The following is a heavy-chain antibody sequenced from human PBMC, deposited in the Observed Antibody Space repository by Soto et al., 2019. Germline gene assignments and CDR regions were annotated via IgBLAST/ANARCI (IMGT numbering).Heavy chain of an antibody. CDR2: INAGNGNT. J-gene: IGHJ4*02. Sequence: ASVKVSCKASGYTFTSYAIHWVRQDPGQRLEWMGWINAGNGNTKYSQKFQGRVTITRDTSASTAYMELSSLKSEDTAVYYCARDKDWAFDYWGQGTLVTVSS. V-gene: IGHV1-3*01. CDR1: GYTFTSYA. CDR3: ARDKDWAFDY. D-gene: IGHD3-9*01.